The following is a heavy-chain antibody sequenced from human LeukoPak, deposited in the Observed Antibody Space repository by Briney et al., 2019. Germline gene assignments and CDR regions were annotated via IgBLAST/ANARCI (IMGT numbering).Heavy chain of an antibody. J-gene: IGHJ4*02. D-gene: IGHD3-16*02. V-gene: IGHV1-69*13. CDR2: IIPIFGTA. Sequence: ASVKVSCKTSGYTFSSYQTHWVRQAPGQGLEWMGGIIPIFGTANYAQKFQGRVTITADESTSTAYMELSSLRSEDTAVYYCARAPNDYVWGSYLSYWGQGTLVTVSS. CDR1: GYTFSSYQ. CDR3: ARAPNDYVWGSYLSY.